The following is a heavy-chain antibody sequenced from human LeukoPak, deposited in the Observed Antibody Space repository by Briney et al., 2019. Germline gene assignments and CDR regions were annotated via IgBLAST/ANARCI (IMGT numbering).Heavy chain of an antibody. Sequence: PSETLSLTCSVSGGSMNTYYWSWIRQPAGAGLEWIGRFYSSGGTYYNPSLKSRVTVSIDTSRSQFSLNLSSVTAADTAVYYCARGGADAYDVYYLDVWGTGTTVTVSS. CDR2: FYSSGGT. J-gene: IGHJ6*03. CDR1: GGSMNTYY. CDR3: ARGGADAYDVYYLDV. V-gene: IGHV4-4*07. D-gene: IGHD5-12*01.